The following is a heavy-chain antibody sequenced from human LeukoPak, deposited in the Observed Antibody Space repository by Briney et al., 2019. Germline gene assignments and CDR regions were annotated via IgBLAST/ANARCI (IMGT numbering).Heavy chain of an antibody. CDR1: GGTFSSYA. CDR3: ARDIVVVVAAHYYYYGMDV. D-gene: IGHD2-15*01. Sequence: GSSVKVSCKASGGTFSSYAISWVRQAPGHGLEWMGGIIPIFGTANYAQKFQGRVTITADKSTSTAYMELSSLRSEDTAVYHCARDIVVVVAAHYYYYGMDVWGKGTTVTVFS. V-gene: IGHV1-69*06. CDR2: IIPIFGTA. J-gene: IGHJ6*04.